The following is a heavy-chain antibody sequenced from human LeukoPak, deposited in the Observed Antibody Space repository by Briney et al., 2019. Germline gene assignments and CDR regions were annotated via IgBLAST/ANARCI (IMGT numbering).Heavy chain of an antibody. CDR2: IKQDGSEK. D-gene: IGHD2-2*01. J-gene: IGHJ4*02. V-gene: IGHV3-7*01. CDR3: ARDRYCSGTSCYYFDY. CDR1: GFTFSSYW. Sequence: GGSLRLSCAASGFTFSSYWMSWDRQAPGKGLEWVANIKQDGSEKYYVDSVKGRFTISRDNAKNSLYLQMNSLRAEDTAVYYCARDRYCSGTSCYYFDYWGQGTLVTVSS.